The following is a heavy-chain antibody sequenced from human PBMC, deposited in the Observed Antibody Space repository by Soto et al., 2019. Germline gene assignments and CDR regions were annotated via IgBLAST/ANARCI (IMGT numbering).Heavy chain of an antibody. CDR1: GFTFSSYG. CDR3: ARVMIERADYYGMDV. Sequence: PGGSLRLSCAASGFTFSSYGMHWVRQAPGKGLERVAVIWYDGSNKYYADSVKVRFTISRYNSKNTLYLQMNSLRAEDTAVYYCARVMIERADYYGMDVWGQGTTVTVSS. CDR2: IWYDGSNK. J-gene: IGHJ6*02. D-gene: IGHD3-22*01. V-gene: IGHV3-33*01.